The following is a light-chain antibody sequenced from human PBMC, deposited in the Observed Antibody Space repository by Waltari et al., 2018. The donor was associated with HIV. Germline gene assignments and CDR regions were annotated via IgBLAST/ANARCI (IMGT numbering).Light chain of an antibody. V-gene: IGLV1-47*01. CDR2: RND. CDR3: ASWDDNLRHWV. Sequence: QPKMTQAPSASKTPGQRITMACSGSKSPSGNNFISWYQQIPGAAPRLVMARNDRRPAGVPDRFSGTKSGTSAFLAITDLRLDDEATYVCASWDDNLRHWVFGGGTKLTVL. CDR1: KSPSGNNF. J-gene: IGLJ3*02.